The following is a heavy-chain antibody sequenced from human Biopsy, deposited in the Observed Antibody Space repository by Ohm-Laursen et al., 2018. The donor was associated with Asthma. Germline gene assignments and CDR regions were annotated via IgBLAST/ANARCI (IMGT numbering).Heavy chain of an antibody. Sequence: VASVKVSCKASGYTFINYAIHWVRQAPGQRLEWMGWINAGNGNTKYSQKFQGRVTITRDTSTSTAYMELRSLRSDDTAVYFCARAVDYSHYYGIDVWGQGTTVTVS. V-gene: IGHV1-3*01. J-gene: IGHJ6*02. CDR2: INAGNGNT. CDR1: GYTFINYA. D-gene: IGHD3-10*01. CDR3: ARAVDYSHYYGIDV.